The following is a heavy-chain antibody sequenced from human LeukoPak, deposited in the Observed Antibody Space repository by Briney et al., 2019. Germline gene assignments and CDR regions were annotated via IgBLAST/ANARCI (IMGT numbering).Heavy chain of an antibody. Sequence: GESLKISCAASGFTFSSYGMHWVRQAPGKGLEWVAVISYDGSNKYYADSVKGRFTISRDNSKNTLYLQMNSLRAEDTAVYYCAKDRITIFGVADYWGQGTLVTVSS. CDR3: AKDRITIFGVADY. J-gene: IGHJ4*02. CDR2: ISYDGSNK. CDR1: GFTFSSYG. V-gene: IGHV3-30*18. D-gene: IGHD3-3*01.